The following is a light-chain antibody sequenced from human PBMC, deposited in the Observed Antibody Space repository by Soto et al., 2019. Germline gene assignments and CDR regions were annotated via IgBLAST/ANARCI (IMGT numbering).Light chain of an antibody. J-gene: IGKJ2*01. V-gene: IGKV3-20*01. CDR1: QSVSSSY. Sequence: EIVLTQSPGTLSLSPGERATLSCRASQSVSSSYLAWYQQKPGQAPRLLIYDASSRATGIPDRFSGSGSGKDFPLTISHRELEDFAVYYCQQYGSSLYTFGQGTKLEIK. CDR2: DAS. CDR3: QQYGSSLYT.